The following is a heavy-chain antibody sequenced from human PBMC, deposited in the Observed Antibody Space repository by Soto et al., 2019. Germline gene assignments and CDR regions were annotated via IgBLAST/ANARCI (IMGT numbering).Heavy chain of an antibody. D-gene: IGHD6-19*01. CDR3: ARDFFSGWYDYYGMDV. CDR1: GDSVSTYY. CDR2: IFHSGST. J-gene: IGHJ6*02. V-gene: IGHV4-59*02. Sequence: SETLSLTCTVSGDSVSTYYWSWIRQSPGKGLQWIGYIFHSGSTNYNPSLKSRVTISVDTSKNQFSLKLSSVTAADTAVYYCARDFFSGWYDYYGMDVWGQGTTVTVSS.